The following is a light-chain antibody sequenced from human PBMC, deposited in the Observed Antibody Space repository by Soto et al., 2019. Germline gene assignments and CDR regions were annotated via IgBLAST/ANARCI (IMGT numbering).Light chain of an antibody. CDR2: DVS. Sequence: QSVLTQPASVSGSPGQSITISCTGTSSVVGGYNYVSWYQQHPGKAPKLMIYDVSNRPSGVSNRFSGSKSGNTASLTISGLQAEDEADYYSSSYSSSSTRVFGTGSMVTV. V-gene: IGLV2-14*01. J-gene: IGLJ1*01. CDR1: SSVVGGYNY. CDR3: SSYSSSSTRV.